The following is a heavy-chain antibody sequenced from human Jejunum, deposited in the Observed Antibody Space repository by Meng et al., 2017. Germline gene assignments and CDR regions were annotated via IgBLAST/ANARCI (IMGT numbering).Heavy chain of an antibody. Sequence: VQLLWSGGGLVPPRWSLTLSCAASGFTFSNYAMSWVRQAPGKGLEWVSAVRSGDPTTEHADSVKGRFTISRDNSKNTLYLQMNSLRAEDTAIYYCAKEIASRRPFDYWGQGTLVTVSS. D-gene: IGHD6-6*01. CDR1: GFTFSNYA. CDR2: VRSGDPTT. J-gene: IGHJ4*02. CDR3: AKEIASRRPFDY. V-gene: IGHV3-23*01.